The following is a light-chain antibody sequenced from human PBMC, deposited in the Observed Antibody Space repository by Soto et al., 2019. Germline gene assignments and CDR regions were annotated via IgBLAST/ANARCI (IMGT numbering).Light chain of an antibody. CDR1: YSNIGSNT. V-gene: IGLV1-44*01. J-gene: IGLJ3*02. CDR2: SNN. CDR3: ATWDDALRGGV. Sequence: QLVLTQPPSASGTPGQGVIISCSGTYSNIGSNTVKWYRQVPGSAPKFLIYSNNERPSGVPDRFSGSKSGTSASLAISGLQSEDDADYYCATWDDALRGGVFGGGTKLTVL.